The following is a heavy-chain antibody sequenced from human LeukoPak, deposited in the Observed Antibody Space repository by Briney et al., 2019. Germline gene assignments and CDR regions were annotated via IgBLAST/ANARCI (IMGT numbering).Heavy chain of an antibody. CDR3: ARRGITISGVLVYHYSGLDV. Sequence: PGGSLRLSYAGSGFTFSSHWMNWVRQAPGKGLEWVASIKDDGSEKHFLDSVNGRFAISRDNAKNSLYLQMSSLRAEDTAVYYCARRGITISGVLVYHYSGLDVWGQGTTVTVSS. V-gene: IGHV3-7*02. D-gene: IGHD3-3*01. CDR1: GFTFSSHW. CDR2: IKDDGSEK. J-gene: IGHJ6*02.